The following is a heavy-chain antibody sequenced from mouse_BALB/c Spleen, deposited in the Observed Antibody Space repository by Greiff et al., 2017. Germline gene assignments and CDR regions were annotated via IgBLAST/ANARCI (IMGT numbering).Heavy chain of an antibody. V-gene: IGHV2-2*02. D-gene: IGHD1-1*01. Sequence: QVQLKESGPGLVQPSQSLSITCTVSGFSLTSYGVHWVRQSPGKGLEWLGVIWSGGSTDYNAAFISRLSISKDNSKSQVFFKMNSLQANDTAIYYCARSLLLLRYHFDYWGQGTTLTVSS. CDR3: ARSLLLLRYHFDY. CDR2: IWSGGST. CDR1: GFSLTSYG. J-gene: IGHJ2*01.